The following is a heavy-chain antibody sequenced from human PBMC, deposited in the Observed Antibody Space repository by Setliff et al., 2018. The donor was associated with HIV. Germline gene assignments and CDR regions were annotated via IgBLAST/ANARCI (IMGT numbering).Heavy chain of an antibody. Sequence: SETLSLTCAVYGESFNGYSWTWIRQPPGKGLEWIGGINHSGSTYYNPSLKSRVTISVDTSKNRFSLKLRSVTAADTAVYYCASELQGHSSSWPNYWGQGTLVTVSS. CDR1: GESFNGYS. CDR2: INHSGST. V-gene: IGHV4-34*01. D-gene: IGHD6-13*01. CDR3: ASELQGHSSSWPNY. J-gene: IGHJ4*02.